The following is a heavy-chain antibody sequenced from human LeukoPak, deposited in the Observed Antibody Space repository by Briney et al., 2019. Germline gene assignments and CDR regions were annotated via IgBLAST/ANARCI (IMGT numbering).Heavy chain of an antibody. CDR2: IWYDGSNG. V-gene: IGHV3-33*01. CDR1: GFTFSNYG. CDR3: ARGEYYYDGGY. D-gene: IGHD3-22*01. Sequence: PGGSLRLSCAASGFTFSNYGMHWVRQAPGKGLEWVAVIWYDGSNGYYADSVKGRFTISRDNSKNSLYLQMNSLRDEDTAVYYCARGEYYYDGGYWGQGTLVTVSS. J-gene: IGHJ4*02.